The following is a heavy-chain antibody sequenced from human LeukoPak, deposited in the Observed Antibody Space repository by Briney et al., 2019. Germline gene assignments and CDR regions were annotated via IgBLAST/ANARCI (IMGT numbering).Heavy chain of an antibody. Sequence: PAETLSLTCTVSGGSVSSGSYYWSCIRQPPGKGLEWIGCIYYTGSTNYNPSLKSRVTISLDTSKNQFSLRLSSVTAADTAVYSSARATTQWLVPVWFDPWGQGTLVTVSS. J-gene: IGHJ5*02. V-gene: IGHV4-61*01. CDR3: ARATTQWLVPVWFDP. CDR2: IYYTGST. D-gene: IGHD6-19*01. CDR1: GGSVSSGSYY.